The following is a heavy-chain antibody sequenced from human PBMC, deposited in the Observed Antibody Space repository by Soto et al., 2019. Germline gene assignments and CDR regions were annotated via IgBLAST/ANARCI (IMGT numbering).Heavy chain of an antibody. J-gene: IGHJ6*02. CDR2: INPNSGGT. D-gene: IGHD3-3*01. CDR3: ARDRQAIFGVVPNPYGMDV. Sequence: ASVKVSCKASGYTLTGYFMHWVRQGPGKRLDWMGWINPNSGGTNYAQKFQGWVTMTRDTSISTAYMELSRLRSDDTAVYYCARDRQAIFGVVPNPYGMDVWGQGTTVTVSS. CDR1: GYTLTGYF. V-gene: IGHV1-2*04.